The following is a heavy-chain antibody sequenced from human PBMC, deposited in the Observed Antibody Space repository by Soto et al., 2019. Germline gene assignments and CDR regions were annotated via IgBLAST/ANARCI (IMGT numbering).Heavy chain of an antibody. J-gene: IGHJ6*02. CDR1: GFTFSSYG. V-gene: IGHV3-33*01. Sequence: GSLRLSCAASGFTFSSYGMHWVRQAPGKGLEWVAVIWYDGSNKYYADSVKGRFTISRDNSKNTLYLQMNSLRAEDTAVYYCARDSVSRSGYLYGMDVWGQGTTVTVSS. D-gene: IGHD3-22*01. CDR2: IWYDGSNK. CDR3: ARDSVSRSGYLYGMDV.